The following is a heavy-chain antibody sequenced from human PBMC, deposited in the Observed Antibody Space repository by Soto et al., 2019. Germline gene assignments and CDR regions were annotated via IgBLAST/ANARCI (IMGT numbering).Heavy chain of an antibody. CDR2: ISSSGSTI. J-gene: IGHJ4*02. V-gene: IGHV3-11*01. CDR3: ARDGKKHSSSWYRGYFDY. D-gene: IGHD6-13*01. CDR1: GFTFSDYY. Sequence: GGSLRLSCAASGFTFSDYYMSWIRQAPGKGLEWVSYISSSGSTIYYADSVKGRFTISRDNAKNSLYLQMNSLRAEDTAVYYCARDGKKHSSSWYRGYFDYWGQGTLVTVSS.